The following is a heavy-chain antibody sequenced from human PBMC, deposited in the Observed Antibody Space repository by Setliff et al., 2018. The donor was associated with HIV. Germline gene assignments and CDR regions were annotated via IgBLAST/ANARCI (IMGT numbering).Heavy chain of an antibody. D-gene: IGHD3-10*01. CDR1: GYTFTSYA. Sequence: ASVKVSCKASGYTFTSYAMNWVRQAPGQGLEWMGWINTNTGKPTYAQGFTGRFFFALDTSVSTAYLQISSLKAEDTAVYYCARDRITMVREVIIASAYWGQGTLVTVSS. CDR2: INTNTGKP. V-gene: IGHV7-4-1*02. CDR3: ARDRITMVREVIIASAY. J-gene: IGHJ4*02.